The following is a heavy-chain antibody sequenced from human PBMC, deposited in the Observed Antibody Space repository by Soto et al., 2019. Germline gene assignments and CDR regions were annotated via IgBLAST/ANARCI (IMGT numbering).Heavy chain of an antibody. J-gene: IGHJ4*02. CDR1: GDSVPSKRAA. CDR2: TYYRSKWYN. V-gene: IGHV6-1*01. Sequence: SQTLSLTCAISGDSVPSKRAAWNWIRQSPSRGLEWLGRTYYRSKWYNDYAVSVKSRITINPDTSKNHCSRQLKSVTPEDTALYYCASLAPGGSGGGGDYWGQGTLVTVSS. D-gene: IGHD6-19*01. CDR3: ASLAPGGSGGGGDY.